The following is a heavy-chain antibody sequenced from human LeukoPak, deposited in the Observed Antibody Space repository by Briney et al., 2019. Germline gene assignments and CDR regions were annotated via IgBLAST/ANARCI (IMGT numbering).Heavy chain of an antibody. CDR1: GYTLTSYG. D-gene: IGHD6-19*01. CDR3: ARDPAVGIAVAWEDY. CDR2: ISAYNGNT. Sequence: GASVKVSCKASGYTLTSYGISWVRQAPGQGLEWMGWISAYNGNTNYAQKLQGRVTMTTDTSTSTAYMELRSLRSDDTAVYYCARDPAVGIAVAWEDYWGQGTLVTVSS. J-gene: IGHJ4*02. V-gene: IGHV1-18*01.